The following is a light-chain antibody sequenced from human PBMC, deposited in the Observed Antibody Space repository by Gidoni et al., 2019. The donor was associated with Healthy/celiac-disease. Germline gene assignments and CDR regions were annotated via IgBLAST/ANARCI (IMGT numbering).Light chain of an antibody. J-gene: IGKJ1*01. CDR3: QQYGSSPRT. CDR1: QSASSSY. Sequence: FTQSLVTLSLSPGERPTISCTASQSASSSYLAWYQQKPGQAPRLLIYGASSRATGSPDRFSGSGSGTDFTLTISRLEPEHFAVYYCQQYGSSPRTFGQGTKVEIK. V-gene: IGKV3-20*01. CDR2: GAS.